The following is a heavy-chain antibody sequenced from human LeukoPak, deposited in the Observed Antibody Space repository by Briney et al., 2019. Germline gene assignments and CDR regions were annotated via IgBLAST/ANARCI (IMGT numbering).Heavy chain of an antibody. D-gene: IGHD4-11*01. J-gene: IGHJ3*02. CDR2: ISAYNGNT. CDR3: AREEQYTDAFDI. Sequence: ASAKVSCKDSGYTFTSYGISRVRQALGQGGECMGWISAYNGNTNYAQKLQGRVTMTTDTTTSTAYMELRSLRSDDTAVYCCAREEQYTDAFDIWGQGTMVTVSS. CDR1: GYTFTSYG. V-gene: IGHV1-18*01.